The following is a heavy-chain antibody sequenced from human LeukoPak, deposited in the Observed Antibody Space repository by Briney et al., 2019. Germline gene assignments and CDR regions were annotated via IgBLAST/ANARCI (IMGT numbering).Heavy chain of an antibody. CDR3: ARVDVDIVVVPAAEYNWFDP. J-gene: IGHJ5*02. CDR1: GYSFTGYY. V-gene: IGHV1-2*02. CDR2: INPNSGGT. Sequence: GASVKVSCKASGYSFTGYYMHWVRQAPGQGLEWMGWINPNSGGTNYAQKFQGRVTMTRDTSISTAYMELSRLRSDDTAVYYCARVDVDIVVVPAAEYNWFDPWGQGTLVTVSS. D-gene: IGHD2-2*03.